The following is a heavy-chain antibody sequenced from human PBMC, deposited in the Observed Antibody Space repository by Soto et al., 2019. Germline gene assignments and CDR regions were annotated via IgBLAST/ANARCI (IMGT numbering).Heavy chain of an antibody. D-gene: IGHD6-6*01. Sequence: PGGSLRLSCAASGFTFSSYSMNWVRQAPGKGLEWVSYISSSSSTIYYADSVKGRFTISRDNAKNSLYLQMNSLRDEDTAVYYCARYGSARLLPGVDYYYYYGMDVWGQGTTVTVSS. V-gene: IGHV3-48*02. CDR3: ARYGSARLLPGVDYYYYYGMDV. CDR2: ISSSSSTI. J-gene: IGHJ6*02. CDR1: GFTFSSYS.